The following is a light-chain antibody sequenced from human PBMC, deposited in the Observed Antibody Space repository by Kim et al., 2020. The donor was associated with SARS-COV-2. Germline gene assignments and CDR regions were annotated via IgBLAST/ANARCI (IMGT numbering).Light chain of an antibody. Sequence: GKTVTLSCTRSSGNIASSYVQGYQQRPGSSPTTLIYEDNQRTPGVPERFSGSVDSSSNSASLTISGLKTEDEADYFCQSYDDFNRVFGGGTQLTVL. CDR1: SGNIASSY. V-gene: IGLV6-57*01. CDR3: QSYDDFNRV. J-gene: IGLJ3*02. CDR2: EDN.